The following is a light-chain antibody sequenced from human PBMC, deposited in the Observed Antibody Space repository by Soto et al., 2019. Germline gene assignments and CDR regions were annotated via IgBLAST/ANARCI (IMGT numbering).Light chain of an antibody. CDR3: QQLNTFPLT. CDR1: QDISTY. CDR2: EAS. V-gene: IGKV1-9*01. Sequence: IQLTPSPSSLSASVVDRVTITCRASQDISTYLVWYQQRPGKAPKLLIYEASTLQSGVPSRFSGSGSGTEFTLTISSLQPEDLATYYCQQLNTFPLTFGGGTKVDIK. J-gene: IGKJ4*01.